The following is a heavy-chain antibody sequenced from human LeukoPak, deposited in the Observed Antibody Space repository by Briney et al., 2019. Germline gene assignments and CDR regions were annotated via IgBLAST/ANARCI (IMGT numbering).Heavy chain of an antibody. D-gene: IGHD3-22*01. V-gene: IGHV3-30*03. CDR2: ISFDGSDQ. CDR3: ARLSRSGATYFYYGMDV. J-gene: IGHJ6*02. Sequence: GGSLRLSCVASGFSFSTYGLHWVRQAPGKGLDWVAVISFDGSDQYYADSVKGRFTISRDNSQNTVSLHMNSLKTEDTAVYFCARLSRSGATYFYYGMDVWGQGTTVIVTS. CDR1: GFSFSTYG.